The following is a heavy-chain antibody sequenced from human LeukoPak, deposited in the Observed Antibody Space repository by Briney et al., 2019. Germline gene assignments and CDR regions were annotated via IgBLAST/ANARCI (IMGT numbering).Heavy chain of an antibody. CDR3: ARDGIVVVPAAQGYYFDY. V-gene: IGHV4-34*01. J-gene: IGHJ4*02. CDR1: GYSISSGYY. D-gene: IGHD2-2*01. Sequence: SETLSLTCAVSGYSISSGYYWSWIRQPPGKGLEWIGEINHSGSTNYNPSLKSRVTISVDTSKNQFSLKLSSVTAADTAVYYCARDGIVVVPAAQGYYFDYWGQGTLVTVSS. CDR2: INHSGST.